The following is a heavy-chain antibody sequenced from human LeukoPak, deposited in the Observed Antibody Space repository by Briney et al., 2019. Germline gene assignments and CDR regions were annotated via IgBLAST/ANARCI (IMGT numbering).Heavy chain of an antibody. J-gene: IGHJ4*02. CDR1: GYTFTTYD. CDR2: MNPNSGNT. D-gene: IGHD2-15*01. Sequence: ASVKVSCXASGYTFTTYDINWVRQASGQGLEWMAWMNPNSGNTGYAQKFQGRVTMTRNTSISTAYVELSSLRSEDTAVYYCARGVSSLSGGSCYYWGQGTLVTVSS. CDR3: ARGVSSLSGGSCYY. V-gene: IGHV1-8*01.